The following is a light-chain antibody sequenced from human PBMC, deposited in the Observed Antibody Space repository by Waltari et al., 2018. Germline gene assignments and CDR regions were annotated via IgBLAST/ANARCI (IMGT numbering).Light chain of an antibody. J-gene: IGLJ3*02. Sequence: QLVLTQSPSASASLGASVKLTCTLSSGHSSNVIAWLQQHPEKGPRYLMKVNSDGSHSKGDKIPDRFSGSSSGAEHYLTISSLQSEDEADYYCQTGGHGTWVFGGGTKLTVL. CDR3: QTGGHGTWV. CDR2: VNSDGSH. V-gene: IGLV4-69*01. CDR1: SGHSSNV.